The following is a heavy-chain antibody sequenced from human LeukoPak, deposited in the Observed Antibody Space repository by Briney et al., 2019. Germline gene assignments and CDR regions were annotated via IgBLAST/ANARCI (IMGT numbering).Heavy chain of an antibody. Sequence: SETLSLTCAVYGGSFSGYYWSWTRQPPGKGLEWIGEIYHSGSTNYNPSLKSRATISVDKSKNQFSLKLSSVTAADTAVYYCARDSRIVVVPAAIYYYMDVWGKGTTVTVSS. V-gene: IGHV4-34*01. D-gene: IGHD2-2*01. J-gene: IGHJ6*03. CDR3: ARDSRIVVVPAAIYYYMDV. CDR1: GGSFSGYY. CDR2: IYHSGST.